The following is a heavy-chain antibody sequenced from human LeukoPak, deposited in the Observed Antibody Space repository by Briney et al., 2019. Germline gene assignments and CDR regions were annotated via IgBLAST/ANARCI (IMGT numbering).Heavy chain of an antibody. J-gene: IGHJ4*02. CDR3: AREVGDYYGSGSSVLDY. V-gene: IGHV4-59*01. Sequence: SETLSLTCTVSGGSISSYYWSWIRQPPGKGLEWIGYIYYSGSTNYNPSLKSRVTISVDTSKNQFSLKLSSVTAADTAVYYCAREVGDYYGSGSSVLDYWGQGTLVTVSS. CDR2: IYYSGST. D-gene: IGHD3-10*01. CDR1: GGSISSYY.